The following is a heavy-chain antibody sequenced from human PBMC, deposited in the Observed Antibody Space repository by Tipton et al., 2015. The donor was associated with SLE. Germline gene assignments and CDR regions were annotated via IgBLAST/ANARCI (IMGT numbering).Heavy chain of an antibody. V-gene: IGHV4-59*11. Sequence: TLSLTCSVSGGSMSYHYWSWIRQPPGKGLEWIGYTYYSGYTDYNPSLRTRVTISVDTSRKHFSLRLSDVTAADTAVYYCALAKRAAAGWFDSWGPGTLVTISA. CDR1: GGSMSYHY. CDR3: ALAKRAAAGWFDS. CDR2: TYYSGYT. D-gene: IGHD6-25*01. J-gene: IGHJ5*01.